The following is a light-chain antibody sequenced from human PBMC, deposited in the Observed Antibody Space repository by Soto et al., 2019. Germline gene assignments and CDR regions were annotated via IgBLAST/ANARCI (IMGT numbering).Light chain of an antibody. CDR1: QSLLRSNGYKY. V-gene: IGKV2-28*01. CDR3: MQALEAPLT. Sequence: EIVMTQSPLSLAVTPGEPAYISCRSSQSLLRSNGYKYLDWYLQKPGQSPQLLIYLGSNRASGVPEKCSGSGSGTDFTLTISRVEAEDVGLYYWMQALEAPLTFGQGTRVEIK. CDR2: LGS. J-gene: IGKJ1*01.